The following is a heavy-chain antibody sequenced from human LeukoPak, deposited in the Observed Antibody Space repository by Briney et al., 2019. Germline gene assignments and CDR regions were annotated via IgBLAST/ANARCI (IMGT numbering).Heavy chain of an antibody. J-gene: IGHJ4*02. Sequence: GASVKVSCKASGYTLTNYDISWVRQAPGQGLEWMGWISAYNGNTNYAQKLQDRVSMTTDTSTSTAYMELRSLRSDDTAVYYCARDRSSSDYWGQGTLVTVSS. CDR2: ISAYNGNT. V-gene: IGHV1-18*01. CDR1: GYTLTNYD. CDR3: ARDRSSSDY. D-gene: IGHD6-6*01.